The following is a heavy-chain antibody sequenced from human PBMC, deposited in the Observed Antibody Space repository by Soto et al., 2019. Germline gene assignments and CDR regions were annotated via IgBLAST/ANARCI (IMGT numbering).Heavy chain of an antibody. Sequence: ASVKVSCKASGYTFTSYAIRWVRQAPGQSLEWMGWIIGGSGDTKYSEKFQGRVTFTRDTSATTVYMELSSLRSEDTAVYYCASGVSSGSHWWALDYWGQGTLVT. CDR3: ASGVSSGSHWWALDY. CDR2: IIGGSGDT. D-gene: IGHD3-10*01. CDR1: GYTFTSYA. J-gene: IGHJ4*02. V-gene: IGHV1-3*01.